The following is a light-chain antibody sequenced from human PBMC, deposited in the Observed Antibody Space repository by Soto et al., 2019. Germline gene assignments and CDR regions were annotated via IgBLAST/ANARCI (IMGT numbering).Light chain of an antibody. V-gene: IGKV1-5*03. CDR1: QTISSW. Sequence: DIQMTQSPSTLSGSVGDRVTITCRASQTISSWLAWYQQKPGKAPNLLIYKASTLKSGVPSRFSGSGSETEFTLTISSLQPDDFAPFYCQHYNSYSEAFGQGTKVELK. CDR2: KAS. CDR3: QHYNSYSEA. J-gene: IGKJ1*01.